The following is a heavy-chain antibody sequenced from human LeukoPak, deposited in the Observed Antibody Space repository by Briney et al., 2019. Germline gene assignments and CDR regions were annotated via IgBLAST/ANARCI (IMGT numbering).Heavy chain of an antibody. D-gene: IGHD6-13*01. CDR3: ARRRGGAAAQVAGLDP. V-gene: IGHV5-51*01. J-gene: IGHJ5*02. Sequence: GESLKISCKGSGYSFTSYWIGWVRQMPGKGLEWMGIIYPGDSDTRYSPSFQGQVTISADKSISTAYLQWSSLKASDTAMYYRARRRGGAAAQVAGLDPWGQGTLVTVSS. CDR1: GYSFTSYW. CDR2: IYPGDSDT.